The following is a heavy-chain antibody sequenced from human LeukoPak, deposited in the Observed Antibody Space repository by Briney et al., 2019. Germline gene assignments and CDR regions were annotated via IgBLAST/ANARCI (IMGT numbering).Heavy chain of an antibody. CDR1: GYSISSGYY. CDR2: IYHSGST. CDR3: ARKDLGWSKPNFDY. V-gene: IGHV4-38-2*02. J-gene: IGHJ4*02. Sequence: SETPSLTCTVSGYSISSGYYWGWIRQPPGKGLEWIGNIYHSGSTFYNPSLKSRVTISVDTSKNQFSLKLSSVTAADTAVYYCARKDLGWSKPNFDYWGQGTLVTVSS. D-gene: IGHD6-19*01.